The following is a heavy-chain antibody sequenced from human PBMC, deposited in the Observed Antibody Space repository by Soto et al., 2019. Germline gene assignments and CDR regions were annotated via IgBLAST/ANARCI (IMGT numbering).Heavy chain of an antibody. Sequence: GGSLGVSDSASGFTFSIYAMSWVRQAPGKGLEWVSTIGGGGGGTSYADFVRGRFTISRDNSKNTLYLQMNSLRAEDTAVYYCAKDAPGSGWLSDYWGLGTLVTVSS. CDR2: IGGGGGGT. V-gene: IGHV3-23*01. CDR3: AKDAPGSGWLSDY. CDR1: GFTFSIYA. J-gene: IGHJ4*02. D-gene: IGHD3-22*01.